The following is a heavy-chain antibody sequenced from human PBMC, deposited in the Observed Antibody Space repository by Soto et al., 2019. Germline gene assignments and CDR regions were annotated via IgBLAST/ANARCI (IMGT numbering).Heavy chain of an antibody. Sequence: SETLSLTCTVSGGSISSSSYYWGWIRQPPGKGLEWIGSIYYSGSTYYNPSLKSRVTISVDTSKNQFSLKLSSVTAADTAVYYCAGQSYESRAYYSAYWGQGTLVTVSS. J-gene: IGHJ4*02. D-gene: IGHD3-22*01. V-gene: IGHV4-39*01. CDR2: IYYSGST. CDR1: GGSISSSSYY. CDR3: AGQSYESRAYYSAY.